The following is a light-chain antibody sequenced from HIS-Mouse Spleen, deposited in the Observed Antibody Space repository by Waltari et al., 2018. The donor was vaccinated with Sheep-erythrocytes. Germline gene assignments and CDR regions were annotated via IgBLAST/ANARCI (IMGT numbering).Light chain of an antibody. CDR2: DVS. CDR1: SSDVGGYNY. Sequence: QSVLTQPPSVSEAPRQRVTISCTGTSSDVGGYNYVSWYQQHPGKAPKLMIYDVSKRPSGVPDRFSGSKSGNTSSLTISGLQAEDEADYYCCSYAGSYTLVFGGGTKLTVL. J-gene: IGLJ2*01. CDR3: CSYAGSYTLV. V-gene: IGLV2-11*01.